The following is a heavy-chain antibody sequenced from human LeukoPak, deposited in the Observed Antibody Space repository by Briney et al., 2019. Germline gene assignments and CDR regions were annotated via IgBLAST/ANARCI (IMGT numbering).Heavy chain of an antibody. J-gene: IGHJ4*02. D-gene: IGHD6-6*01. CDR1: GFTFSSYS. Sequence: GGSLRLSCAASGFTFSSYSMNWVRQAPGKGLEWVSSISSSSSYIYYADSAKGRFTISRDNAKNSLYLQMNSLRVEDTAVYYCVRGLGSRSGAGDYWGQGTLVTVSS. CDR2: ISSSSSYI. CDR3: VRGLGSRSGAGDY. V-gene: IGHV3-21*01.